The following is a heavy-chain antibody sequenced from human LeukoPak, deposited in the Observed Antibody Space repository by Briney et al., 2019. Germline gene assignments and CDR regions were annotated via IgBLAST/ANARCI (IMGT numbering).Heavy chain of an antibody. J-gene: IGHJ5*02. V-gene: IGHV1-18*01. CDR2: ISAYNGNT. CDR1: GYTFTSYG. Sequence: GASVKVSCKASGYTFTSYGISWVRQAPGQGLEWMGWISAYNGNTNYAQKLQGRVTMTTDTSTNTAYMELRSLRSDDTAVYYCARDGAYYYGGSAWFDPWGQGTLVTVSS. CDR3: ARDGAYYYGGSAWFDP. D-gene: IGHD3-10*01.